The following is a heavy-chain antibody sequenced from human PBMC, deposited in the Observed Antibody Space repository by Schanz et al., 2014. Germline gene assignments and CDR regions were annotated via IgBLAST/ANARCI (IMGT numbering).Heavy chain of an antibody. CDR1: GYIFSSYA. V-gene: IGHV7-4-1*02. J-gene: IGHJ6*02. CDR3: ARARYGLDV. CDR2: INPTTGNP. Sequence: QLVQSGSEFRKPGASVKVSCKASGYIFSSYAIHWVRQAPGQGLEWMGWINPTTGNPGYAQGFTGRFVFSFGTSASTAYLQISGLKAEDTAVYYCARARYGLDVWGQGTTVTVSS.